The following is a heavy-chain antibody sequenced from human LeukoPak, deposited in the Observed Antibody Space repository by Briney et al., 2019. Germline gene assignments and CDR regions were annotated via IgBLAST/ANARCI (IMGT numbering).Heavy chain of an antibody. V-gene: IGHV7-4-1*01. CDR1: GYNFNSVG. Sequence: ASVKVSCKASGYNFNSVGMNWVRQAPGQGLEWMGWIDTNTGNPTYAQGFRGRFVFSFDTSVSTAYLQIYSLEPEDTAVYFCARGRSSPGIDYWGLGTQVTVSS. CDR2: IDTNTGNP. D-gene: IGHD1-26*01. CDR3: ARGRSSPGIDY. J-gene: IGHJ4*02.